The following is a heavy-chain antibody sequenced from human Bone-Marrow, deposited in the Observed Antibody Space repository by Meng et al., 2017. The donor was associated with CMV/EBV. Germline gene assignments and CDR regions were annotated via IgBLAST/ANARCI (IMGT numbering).Heavy chain of an antibody. V-gene: IGHV1-18*01. J-gene: IGHJ6*01. CDR3: ASPFWSGYYYGMYV. Sequence: ASVKVSCKASGYSFTSYGISWVRQAPGQGLEWMGWISAYNGNTNYAQKLQGRVTMTTDTSTSTAYMELRSLRSDDTAVYYCASPFWSGYYYGMYVWGQGTTVTVSS. CDR2: ISAYNGNT. D-gene: IGHD3-3*01. CDR1: GYSFTSYG.